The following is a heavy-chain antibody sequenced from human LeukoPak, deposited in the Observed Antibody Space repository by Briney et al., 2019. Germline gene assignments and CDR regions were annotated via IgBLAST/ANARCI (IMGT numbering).Heavy chain of an antibody. CDR3: ATSPRIVVVPAAMIRWFDP. V-gene: IGHV1-24*01. D-gene: IGHD2-2*01. CDR1: GYTLTELS. Sequence: ASVKVSCKVSGYTLTELSMHWVRQAPGKGLEWMGGFDPEDGETIYAQKFQGRVTMTEDTSTDTAYMELSSLRSEDTAVYYCATSPRIVVVPAAMIRWFDPWGQGTLVTASS. J-gene: IGHJ5*02. CDR2: FDPEDGET.